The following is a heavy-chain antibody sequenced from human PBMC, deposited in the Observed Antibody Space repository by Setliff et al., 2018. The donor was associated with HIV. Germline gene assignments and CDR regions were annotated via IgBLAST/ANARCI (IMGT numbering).Heavy chain of an antibody. D-gene: IGHD3-16*01. CDR3: ARDSRMIMEGTDY. Sequence: SETLSLTCAVYGRSLSIYFWTWIRQSPGKGLEWIGEIDHGGSPTYNPSFKSRVSISADTSNNQFSLKLNSLTAADTAIYYCARDSRMIMEGTDYWGQGILVTVSS. J-gene: IGHJ4*02. CDR2: IDHGGSP. CDR1: GRSLSIYF. V-gene: IGHV4-34*01.